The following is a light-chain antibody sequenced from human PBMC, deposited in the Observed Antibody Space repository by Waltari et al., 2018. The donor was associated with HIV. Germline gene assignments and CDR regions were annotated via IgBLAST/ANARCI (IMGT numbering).Light chain of an antibody. V-gene: IGKV2-28*01. CDR3: MQALQTWT. Sequence: DIVMTQSPLSLHVTPGEPAAIPCRSSQSLLHSNGYNYLDWYLQKPGQSPQLLIYLGSNRASGVPDRFSGSGSGTDFTLKISRVEAEDVGVYYCMQALQTWTFGQGTKVEIK. J-gene: IGKJ1*01. CDR2: LGS. CDR1: QSLLHSNGYNY.